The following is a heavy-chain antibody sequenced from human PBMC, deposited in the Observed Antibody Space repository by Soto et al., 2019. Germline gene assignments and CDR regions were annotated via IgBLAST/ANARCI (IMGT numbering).Heavy chain of an antibody. J-gene: IGHJ5*02. CDR3: ARDATLNWFDP. CDR2: IIPILGIA. Sequence: QVQLVQSGAEVKKPGSSVKVSCKASGGTFSSYTISWVRKAPGQGLEWMGRIIPILGIANYAQKFQGRVTITADKSTSTAYMELSSLRSEDTAVYYCARDATLNWFDPWGQGTLVTVSS. V-gene: IGHV1-69*08. CDR1: GGTFSSYT.